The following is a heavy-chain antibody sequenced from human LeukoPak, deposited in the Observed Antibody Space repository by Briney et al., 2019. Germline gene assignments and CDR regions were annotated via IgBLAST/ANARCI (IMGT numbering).Heavy chain of an antibody. J-gene: IGHJ4*02. CDR1: GFTFSSYS. CDR2: ISSSSSYI. CDR3: XXXXXXWXGYDSEYYFDY. V-gene: IGHV3-21*01. D-gene: IGHD3-3*01. Sequence: GGSLRLSCAASGFTFSSYSMNWVRQAPGKGLEWVSSISSSSSYIYYADSVKGRFTISRDNAKNSLYLQMNSLRAEDTAVYYCXXXXXXWXGYDSEYYFDYWGQGTLVTVSS.